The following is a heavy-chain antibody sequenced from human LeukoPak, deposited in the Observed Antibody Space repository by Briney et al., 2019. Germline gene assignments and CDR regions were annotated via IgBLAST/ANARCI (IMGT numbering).Heavy chain of an antibody. V-gene: IGHV3-20*04. CDR2: ISWNSGSI. CDR3: ARDREPDAFDI. CDR1: GFTFSSYG. Sequence: GGSLRLSCIASGFTFSSYGMSWVRQAPGKGLEWVSGISWNSGSIAYADSVKGRFTISRDNAKNSLFLQMNSLRAEDTAVYYCARDREPDAFDIWGQGTMVTVSS. J-gene: IGHJ3*02. D-gene: IGHD1-26*01.